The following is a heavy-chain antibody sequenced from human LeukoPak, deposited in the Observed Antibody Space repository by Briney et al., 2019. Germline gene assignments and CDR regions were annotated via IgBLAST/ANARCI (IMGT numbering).Heavy chain of an antibody. D-gene: IGHD5-18*01. CDR1: GGSFSGYY. V-gene: IGHV4-34*01. J-gene: IGHJ5*02. CDR2: INHSGST. CDR3: ARGIQLWLRGPWFDP. Sequence: SETLSLTCAVYGGSFSGYYWSWIRQPPGKGLEWIGEINHSGSTNYNPSLKSRVTISVDTSKNQFSLKLSSVTAADTAVYYCARGIQLWLRGPWFDPWGQGTLVTVSS.